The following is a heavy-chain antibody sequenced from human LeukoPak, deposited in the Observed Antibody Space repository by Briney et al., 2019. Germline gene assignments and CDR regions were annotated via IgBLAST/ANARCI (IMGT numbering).Heavy chain of an antibody. J-gene: IGHJ4*02. CDR1: GGSFSGYY. Sequence: PSATLSLTCAGYGGSFSGYYWSWIRQPPGKGLEWIGEINHSGSTNYNPSLKSRVTISVDTSKNQFSLKLRSVTAADKAIYYCARRVRVAVGGPDYYFDYWGQGTLVTVSS. V-gene: IGHV4-34*01. D-gene: IGHD6-19*01. CDR2: INHSGST. CDR3: ARRVRVAVGGPDYYFDY.